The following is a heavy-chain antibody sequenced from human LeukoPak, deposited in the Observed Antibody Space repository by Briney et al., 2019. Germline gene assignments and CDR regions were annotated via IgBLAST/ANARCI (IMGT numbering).Heavy chain of an antibody. Sequence: SETLSLTCTVSGGSFSTYYWSWIRQPPGKGLEWIGYIYYSGSTDYNPSLKSRVTMSLDTYKNQFSLNLSSVTAADTAVYYCARAVITFGRAIAKGFDSWGQGTLVTVSS. CDR2: IYYSGST. D-gene: IGHD3-16*02. CDR3: ARAVITFGRAIAKGFDS. V-gene: IGHV4-59*01. J-gene: IGHJ4*02. CDR1: GGSFSTYY.